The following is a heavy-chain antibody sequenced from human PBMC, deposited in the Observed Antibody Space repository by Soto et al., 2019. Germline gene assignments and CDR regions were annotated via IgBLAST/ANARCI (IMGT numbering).Heavy chain of an antibody. J-gene: IGHJ6*02. CDR2: ISDDVRKK. D-gene: IGHD1-26*01. V-gene: IGHV3-30*03. CDR1: GRTHSSYG. CDR3: ARQSGDYYDDVMDV. Sequence: SDGCLRRPGAPCGRTHSSYGMHCVFQSPGKGLECVRLISDDVRKKYFAGSVNGRFTTSRDSAKHAVYLQMDSLRPEDTAVYYCARQSGDYYDDVMDVWGQGTTDPDS.